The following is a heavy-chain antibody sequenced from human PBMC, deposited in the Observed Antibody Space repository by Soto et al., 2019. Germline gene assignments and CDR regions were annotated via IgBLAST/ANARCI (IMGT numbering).Heavy chain of an antibody. J-gene: IGHJ4*02. V-gene: IGHV2-5*02. CDR1: GFSLRTSGVG. D-gene: IGHD6-13*01. CDR3: AHMLVWQQNALYYFDY. Sequence: QITLKESGPTLVKPTQTLTLTCTFSGFSLRTSGVGVGWIRQPPGKALEWLALIYWDDDKRYSPSLKSRLTITKDTSKNQVALTMTNMDPVDTATYYCAHMLVWQQNALYYFDYWGQGTLVTVSS. CDR2: IYWDDDK.